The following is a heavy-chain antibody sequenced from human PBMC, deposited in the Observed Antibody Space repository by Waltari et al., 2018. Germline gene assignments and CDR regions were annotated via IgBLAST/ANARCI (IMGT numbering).Heavy chain of an antibody. CDR1: GDSVSSTNAS. J-gene: IGHJ4*02. D-gene: IGHD1-1*01. CDR3: ARDVGTGTIYFDY. V-gene: IGHV6-1*01. Sequence: QVQLQQSGPGLVKPSQTLSPTCAISGDSVSSTNASWNCISPSPTRGLEWLGRTYYRSKWYNDYAVSVKSRITINPDTSKNQFSLQLNSVTPEDMAVYYCARDVGTGTIYFDYWGQGTLVTVSS. CDR2: TYYRSKWYN.